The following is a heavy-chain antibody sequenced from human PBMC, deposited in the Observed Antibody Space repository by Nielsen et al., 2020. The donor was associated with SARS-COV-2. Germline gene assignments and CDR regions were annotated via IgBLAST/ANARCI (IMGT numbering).Heavy chain of an antibody. CDR2: IYYSGST. Sequence: LRLSCTVSGGSISSGDYYWSWIRQPPGKGLEWIGYIYYSGSTYYNPSLKSRLTISVDTSKNQFSLKLTSVTAADTAVYYCARDIVGDNSYYYGMDVWGQGTTVTVSS. CDR3: ARDIVGDNSYYYGMDV. J-gene: IGHJ6*02. CDR1: GGSISSGDYY. D-gene: IGHD1-26*01. V-gene: IGHV4-30-4*01.